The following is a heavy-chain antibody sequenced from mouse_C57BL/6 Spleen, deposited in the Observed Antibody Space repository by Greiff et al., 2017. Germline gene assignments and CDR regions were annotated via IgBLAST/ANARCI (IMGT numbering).Heavy chain of an antibody. V-gene: IGHV1-59*01. CDR2: IDPSDSYT. Sequence: QVQLQQPGAELVRPGTSVKLSCKASGYTFTSYWMHWVKQRPGQGLEGIGVIDPSDSYTNYNQKFKGKATLTVDTSSSTAYMQLSSLTSEDSAVYYCARDRSKDGYYYAMDYWGQGTSVTVSS. D-gene: IGHD2-3*01. CDR3: ARDRSKDGYYYAMDY. CDR1: GYTFTSYW. J-gene: IGHJ4*01.